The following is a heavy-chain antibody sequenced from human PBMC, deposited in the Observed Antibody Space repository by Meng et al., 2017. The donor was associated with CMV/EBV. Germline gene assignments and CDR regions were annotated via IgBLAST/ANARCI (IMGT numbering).Heavy chain of an antibody. Sequence: LSLTCAASGFTVSSNYMSWVRQAPGKGLEWVSVIYSGGSTYYADSVKGRFTISRDNSKNTLYLQMNSLRAEDTAVYYCARGSDRDYYGMDVWGQGTTVTSP. CDR1: GFTVSSNY. CDR2: IYSGGST. V-gene: IGHV3-53*01. CDR3: ARGSDRDYYGMDV. J-gene: IGHJ6*02.